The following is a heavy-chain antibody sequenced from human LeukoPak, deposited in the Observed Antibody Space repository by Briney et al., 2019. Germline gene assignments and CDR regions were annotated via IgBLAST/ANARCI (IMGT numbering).Heavy chain of an antibody. CDR3: AKLRGSSGRTDY. J-gene: IGHJ4*02. D-gene: IGHD3-22*01. CDR2: ISATGGTA. Sequence: GGSLRLSCVVSGFSFSSNAMAWVRLAPGKGLEWVSGISATGGTAYYADSVKGRFTISRDNSKSTLYLQMNSLRAGDTAVYYCAKLRGSSGRTDYWGQGTLVTVSS. CDR1: GFSFSSNA. V-gene: IGHV3-23*01.